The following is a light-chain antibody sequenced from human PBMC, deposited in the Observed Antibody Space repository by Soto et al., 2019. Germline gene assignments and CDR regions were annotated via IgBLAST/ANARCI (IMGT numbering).Light chain of an antibody. CDR2: GAS. V-gene: IGKV3-20*01. Sequence: EIVLTQSPGTLSLSPGERATLSCRASQSVSSTYLAWYQQKPGQAPRLLIYGASIRATGIPDRFSGSGSGTDFTLTISRLEPEDFAVYYCQQYERSSWTFGQGTKVELK. J-gene: IGKJ1*01. CDR3: QQYERSSWT. CDR1: QSVSSTY.